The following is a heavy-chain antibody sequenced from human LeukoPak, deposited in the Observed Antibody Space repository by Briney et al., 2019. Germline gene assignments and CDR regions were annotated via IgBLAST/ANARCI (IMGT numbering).Heavy chain of an antibody. CDR2: INPSGGST. CDR1: GYTFTSYY. J-gene: IGHJ4*02. CDR3: ARVLRYDFWSAYYFDY. D-gene: IGHD3-3*01. V-gene: IGHV1-46*01. Sequence: ASVKVSCKASGYTFTSYYMHWVRQAPGQGLEWMGIINPSGGSTSYAQKFQGRVTMTRDTSTSTVYMELSSLRSDDTAVYYCARVLRYDFWSAYYFDYWGQGTLVTVSS.